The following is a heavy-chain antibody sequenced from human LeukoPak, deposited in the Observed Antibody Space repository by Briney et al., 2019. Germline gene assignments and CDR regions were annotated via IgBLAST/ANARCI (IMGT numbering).Heavy chain of an antibody. Sequence: ASVKVSCKASGGTFSSYAISWVRQAPGQGLEWMGWINPNSGGTNYAQKFQGRVTMTRDTSISTAYMELSRLRSDDTAVYYCAKTRSSSGLYYLDYWGQGTLVTVSS. D-gene: IGHD6-19*01. V-gene: IGHV1-2*02. CDR2: INPNSGGT. CDR3: AKTRSSSGLYYLDY. CDR1: GGTFSSYA. J-gene: IGHJ4*01.